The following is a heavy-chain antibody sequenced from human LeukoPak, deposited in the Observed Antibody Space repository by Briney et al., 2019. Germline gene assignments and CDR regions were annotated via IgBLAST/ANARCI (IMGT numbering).Heavy chain of an antibody. J-gene: IGHJ4*02. V-gene: IGHV4-39*01. D-gene: IGHD3-22*01. CDR2: IYYSGST. CDR1: GGSISSSSYY. Sequence: PSETLSLTCTVSGGSISSSSYYWGWIRQPPGKGLEWIGSIYYSGSTYYNPSLKSRVTISVDTSKNQFSLKLSSVTAADTAVYYCARGDYYDSSGYQSPSFDYWGQGTLVTVSS. CDR3: ARGDYYDSSGYQSPSFDY.